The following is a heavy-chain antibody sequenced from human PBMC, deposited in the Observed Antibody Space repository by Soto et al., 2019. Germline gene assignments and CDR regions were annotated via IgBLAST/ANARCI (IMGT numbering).Heavy chain of an antibody. V-gene: IGHV3-30-3*01. CDR2: MSYDGTTK. J-gene: IGHJ4*02. Sequence: QVQLVESGGGVVQPGRSLRLSCAASGFIFSNYVMYWVRQAPGKGLERVAFMSYDGTTKSYADSVKGRFTISRDNSQNTLYLQMNSLRPEYTGVYYCAREVLWSRYFDYWGQGTLVTVSS. CDR3: AREVLWSRYFDY. D-gene: IGHD3-10*01. CDR1: GFIFSNYV.